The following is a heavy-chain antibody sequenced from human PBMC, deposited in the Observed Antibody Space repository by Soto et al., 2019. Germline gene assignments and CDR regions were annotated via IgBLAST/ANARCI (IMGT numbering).Heavy chain of an antibody. CDR3: ARGEYDFWSGYYKLYYFDY. CDR1: GFTFSSYD. CDR2: IGTAGDT. J-gene: IGHJ4*02. D-gene: IGHD3-3*01. V-gene: IGHV3-13*01. Sequence: GGSLRLSCAASGFTFSSYDMHWVRQATGKGLEWVSAIGTAGDTYYPGSVKGRFTISRENAKNSLYLQMNSLRAGDTAVYYCARGEYDFWSGYYKLYYFDYWGQGTLVTVSS.